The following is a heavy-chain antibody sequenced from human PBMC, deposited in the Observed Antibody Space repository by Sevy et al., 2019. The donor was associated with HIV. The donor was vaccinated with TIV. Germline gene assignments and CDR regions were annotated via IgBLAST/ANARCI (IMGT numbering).Heavy chain of an antibody. Sequence: GESLKISCAASGFTFSNFAMHWVRQAPGKGLEWVAVISYDGSDKFYADSVKGRFTISRDNSKNTLSLQMDSLRTEDTALYYCGRDIGGIAAAGKWGQGTLVTVSS. CDR1: GFTFSNFA. CDR3: GRDIGGIAAAGK. V-gene: IGHV3-30-3*01. CDR2: ISYDGSDK. D-gene: IGHD6-13*01. J-gene: IGHJ4*02.